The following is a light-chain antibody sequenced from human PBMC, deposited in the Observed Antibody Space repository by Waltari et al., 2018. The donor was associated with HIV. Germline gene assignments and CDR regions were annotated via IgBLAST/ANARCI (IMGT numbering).Light chain of an antibody. V-gene: IGKV3-15*01. CDR1: QNVGSS. J-gene: IGKJ2*01. CDR2: GAY. Sequence: EGMLTQSPATLSVSPGETVTLSCSASQNVGSSLAWYQHRPGQSPRRLVYGAYTTAPGVPARFRGRGFGTDFTLTISNLQSGDFAVYFCQQYSTWPLYTFGQGTKLEI. CDR3: QQYSTWPLYT.